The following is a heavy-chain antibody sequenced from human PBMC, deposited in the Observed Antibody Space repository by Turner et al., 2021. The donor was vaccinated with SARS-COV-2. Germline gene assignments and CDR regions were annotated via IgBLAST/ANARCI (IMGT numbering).Heavy chain of an antibody. V-gene: IGHV1-24*01. CDR3: ATAPAIAAAGRWFDP. CDR2: FNPEDGET. D-gene: IGHD6-13*01. J-gene: IGHJ5*02. CDR1: GYTLTELS. Sequence: HVELVQSGAEVQTPGVSVKVSCKVSGYTLTELSMHWVRQAPGKGLEWMGGFNPEDGETIYAQKLQGSVTMTEDTSTDPAYMELSSLSSEDTAVYYCATAPAIAAAGRWFDPWGQGTLVTVSS.